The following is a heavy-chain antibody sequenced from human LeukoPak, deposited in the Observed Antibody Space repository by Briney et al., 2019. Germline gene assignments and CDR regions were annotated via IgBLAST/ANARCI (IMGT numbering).Heavy chain of an antibody. V-gene: IGHV1-2*02. Sequence: GVSVKVSCKASEYTFTGYYMHWVRQAPGQGLEWMGWINPNSGGTNYAQKFQGRVTMTRDTSISTAYMELSRLRSDDTAVYYCARDFGVIVAGYMDVWGKGTTVTVSS. D-gene: IGHD2/OR15-2a*01. CDR3: ARDFGVIVAGYMDV. CDR1: EYTFTGYY. J-gene: IGHJ6*03. CDR2: INPNSGGT.